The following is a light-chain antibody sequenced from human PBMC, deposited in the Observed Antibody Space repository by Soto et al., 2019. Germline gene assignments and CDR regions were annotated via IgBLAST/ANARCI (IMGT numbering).Light chain of an antibody. V-gene: IGKV3-15*01. CDR3: QHYNYRPLT. CDR2: GAS. Sequence: EIVMTQSPATLSVSPGERATLSCRASQSISNNLAWYQQKPGQAPRLLIYGASTRATGIPARFSGSGSGTEFTLTISSLQSEDFAVYSCQHYNYRPLTFCGGTKVEIK. CDR1: QSISNN. J-gene: IGKJ4*01.